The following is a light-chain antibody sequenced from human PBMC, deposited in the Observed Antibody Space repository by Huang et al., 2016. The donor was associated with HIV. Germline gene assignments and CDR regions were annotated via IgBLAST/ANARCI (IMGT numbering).Light chain of an antibody. CDR2: DAS. CDR3: QQYDNLPRFT. Sequence: DIQMTQSPSSLSASVRDRVTITCQASQDISNYLNWYQQKPGKAPTLLIYDASNLETGGSSRFSGSGSGTDFTFTISSLQPEDIATYYCQQYDNLPRFTFGPGTKVDIK. J-gene: IGKJ3*01. V-gene: IGKV1-33*01. CDR1: QDISNY.